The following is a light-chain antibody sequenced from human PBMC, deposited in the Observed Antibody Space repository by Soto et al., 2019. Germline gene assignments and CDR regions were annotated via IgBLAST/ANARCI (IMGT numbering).Light chain of an antibody. J-gene: IGKJ4*01. V-gene: IGKV3-11*01. CDR3: QQRSNWPLT. CDR1: QSISSH. CDR2: DAS. Sequence: EIVLTQSPATLSLSPGERAPLSCRAGQSISSHLAWYQQKPGQAPRLLIYDASNRATGIPARFSGSGSGTDFTLTISSLEPEDFAVYYCQQRSNWPLTFGGGTKVEIK.